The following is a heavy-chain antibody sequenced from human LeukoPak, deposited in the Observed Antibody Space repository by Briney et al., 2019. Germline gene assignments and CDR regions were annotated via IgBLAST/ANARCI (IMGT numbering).Heavy chain of an antibody. CDR3: AKVPEGGYDLYYFDY. CDR1: GFTFSNYA. J-gene: IGHJ4*01. V-gene: IGHV3-23*01. Sequence: PGGSLRLSCAASGFTFSNYAMSWVRQAPGKGMEWVSAISGGSGTTYFADSVRGRFTISRDNSKNTLYLQMNSLRAEDTAVYYCAKVPEGGYDLYYFDYWGHGALVTVSS. D-gene: IGHD5-12*01. CDR2: ISGGSGTT.